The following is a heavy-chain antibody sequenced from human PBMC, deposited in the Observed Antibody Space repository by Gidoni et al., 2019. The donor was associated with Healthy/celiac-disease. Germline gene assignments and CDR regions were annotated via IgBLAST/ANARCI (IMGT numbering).Heavy chain of an antibody. CDR1: GGSFSGYY. Sequence: QVQLQQWGAGLLKPSETLSLTCAVYGGSFSGYYWSWIRQPPGKGLEWIGEINHSGSTNYNPSLKSRVTISVDTSKNQFSLKLSSVTAADTAVYYCARGLTVRQLVLGNWFDPWGQGTLVTVSS. V-gene: IGHV4-34*01. D-gene: IGHD6-13*01. CDR2: INHSGST. CDR3: ARGLTVRQLVLGNWFDP. J-gene: IGHJ5*02.